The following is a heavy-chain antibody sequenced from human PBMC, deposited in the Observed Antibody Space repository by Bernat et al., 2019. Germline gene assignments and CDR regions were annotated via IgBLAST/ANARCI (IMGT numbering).Heavy chain of an antibody. J-gene: IGHJ4*02. V-gene: IGHV3-21*01. Sequence: EVQLVESGGGLVKPGGSLRLSCAASGFTFSSYSMNWVRQAPGKGLEWVSSISSSSSYIYYADSVKGRFTISRDNAKNSLYLQMNSLRAEDTAVYYCARDHMITFGGVISGWGQGTLVTVSS. CDR2: ISSSSSYI. CDR3: ARDHMITFGGVISG. CDR1: GFTFSSYS. D-gene: IGHD3-16*02.